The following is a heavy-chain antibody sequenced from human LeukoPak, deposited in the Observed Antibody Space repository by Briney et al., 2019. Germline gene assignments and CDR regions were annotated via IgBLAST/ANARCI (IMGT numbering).Heavy chain of an antibody. CDR3: ARDQGGAPPHSSSWYGGFDY. D-gene: IGHD6-13*01. CDR1: GGSISSGGYY. V-gene: IGHV4-30-2*01. Sequence: SETLSLTCTVSGGSISSGGYYWNWIRQPPGKGLEWIGSIYHSGSTYYNPSLKSRVTISVDRSKNRFSLKLSSVTAADTAVYYCARDQGGAPPHSSSWYGGFDYWGQGTLVTVSS. CDR2: IYHSGST. J-gene: IGHJ4*02.